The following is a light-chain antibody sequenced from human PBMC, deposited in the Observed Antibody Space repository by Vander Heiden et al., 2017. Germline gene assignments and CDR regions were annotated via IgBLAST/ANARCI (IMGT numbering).Light chain of an antibody. V-gene: IGKV3-15*01. CDR3: HQYNNWPRT. CDR2: GAS. Sequence: VLTQSPATLSVSPGERATLSCRASHSVSSNLAWYQQKPGQAPRLLIYGASTRATGIPARFSGTGSGTEFTLTISSLQSEDFAVYYCHQYNNWPRTFGQGTKVEIK. CDR1: HSVSSN. J-gene: IGKJ1*01.